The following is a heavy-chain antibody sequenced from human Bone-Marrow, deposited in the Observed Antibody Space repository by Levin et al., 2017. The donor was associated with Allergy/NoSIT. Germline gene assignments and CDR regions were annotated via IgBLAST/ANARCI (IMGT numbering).Heavy chain of an antibody. D-gene: IGHD6-19*01. CDR2: ITGSGGSA. CDR3: AKGSLSRNAVTDAGYFQD. J-gene: IGHJ1*01. CDR1: GYTFSSHA. V-gene: IGHV3-23*01. Sequence: GGSLRLSCVMPGYTFSSHAMSWVRQAPGRGLEWVSIITGSGGSAYSAASVQGRFTTSRDNSKNTLYLQMNSLRADDTAVYYCAKGSLSRNAVTDAGYFQDWGQGTLVTVSS.